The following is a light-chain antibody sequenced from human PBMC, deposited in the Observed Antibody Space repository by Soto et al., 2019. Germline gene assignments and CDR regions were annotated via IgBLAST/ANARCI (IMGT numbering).Light chain of an antibody. Sequence: EIVLTQSPGTLSLSPGERVTLSCRASQSVSSSYLAWYQHKPGQAPRPLIYGASSRATGIPDRFSGSGSGTDFTLTISRLEPEDFAVYYCQQYGSSPLTFGQGTKVEIK. CDR3: QQYGSSPLT. CDR2: GAS. V-gene: IGKV3-20*01. J-gene: IGKJ1*01. CDR1: QSVSSSY.